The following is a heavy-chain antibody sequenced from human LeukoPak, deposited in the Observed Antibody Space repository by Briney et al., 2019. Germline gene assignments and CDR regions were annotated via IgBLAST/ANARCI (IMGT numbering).Heavy chain of an antibody. CDR1: GGSISSYY. CDR2: IYYSGST. CDR3: ARGRKLDTYYYYYYMDV. J-gene: IGHJ6*03. D-gene: IGHD6-6*01. Sequence: SETLSLTCTVSGGSISSYYWSWIRQPPGKGLEWIGYIYYSGSTNYNPSLKSRVTISVDTSKNQFSLKLSSVTAADTAVYYCARGRKLDTYYYYYYMDVWGKGTAVTVSS. V-gene: IGHV4-59*01.